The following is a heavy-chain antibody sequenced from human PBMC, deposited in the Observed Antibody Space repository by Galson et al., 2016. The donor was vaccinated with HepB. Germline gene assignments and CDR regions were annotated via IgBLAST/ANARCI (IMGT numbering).Heavy chain of an antibody. CDR1: GFSLRVYW. J-gene: IGHJ5*01. Sequence: SLRLSCAASGFSLRVYWMSWVRQAPGKSLERVATIKVDGNEKYYVDSVMGRFTISGDNAKNSMYLQMNSLRAEDTAVYYCARDLSAWARGSDSWGQGTLVTVSS. CDR3: ARDLSAWARGSDS. D-gene: IGHD6-19*01. V-gene: IGHV3-7*03. CDR2: IKVDGNEK.